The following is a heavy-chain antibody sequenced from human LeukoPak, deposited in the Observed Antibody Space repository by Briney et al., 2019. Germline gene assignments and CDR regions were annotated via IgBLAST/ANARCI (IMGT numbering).Heavy chain of an antibody. Sequence: PSRTLSLTCTVSGGSISSGGYYWSWIRQPPGKGLEWIGYIYHSGSTYYNPSLKSRVTISVDRSKNQFSLKLSSVTAADTAVYYCARVSGSYYMDVWGKGTTVTVSS. CDR3: ARVSGSYYMDV. CDR1: GGSISSGGYY. J-gene: IGHJ6*03. CDR2: IYHSGST. D-gene: IGHD1-26*01. V-gene: IGHV4-30-2*01.